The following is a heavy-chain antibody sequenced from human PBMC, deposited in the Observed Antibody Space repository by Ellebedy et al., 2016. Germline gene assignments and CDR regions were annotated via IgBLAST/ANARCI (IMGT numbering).Heavy chain of an antibody. Sequence: SETLSLXXAVNGGSFTAYYWSWIRQSPGQGLQWLAEINHSGSTNYNPSLNSRVSISVDPSKMQFSLKATSVTAADTAVYYCGRGRYWGFDIWGQGTMVTVSS. CDR1: GGSFTAYY. CDR3: GRGRYWGFDI. J-gene: IGHJ3*02. CDR2: INHSGST. D-gene: IGHD2-21*01. V-gene: IGHV4-34*01.